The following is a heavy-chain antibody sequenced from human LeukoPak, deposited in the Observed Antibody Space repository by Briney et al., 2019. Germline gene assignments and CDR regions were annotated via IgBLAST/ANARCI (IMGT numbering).Heavy chain of an antibody. J-gene: IGHJ4*02. CDR1: GGSISSSSYY. Sequence: SETLSLTCTVSGGSISSSSYYWGWIRQPLGKGLEWIGSIYYSGSTYYNPSLKSRVTISVDTSKNQFSLKLSSVTAADTAVYYCAREGYYGDSAFDYWGQGTLVTVSS. CDR2: IYYSGST. V-gene: IGHV4-39*07. D-gene: IGHD4-17*01. CDR3: AREGYYGDSAFDY.